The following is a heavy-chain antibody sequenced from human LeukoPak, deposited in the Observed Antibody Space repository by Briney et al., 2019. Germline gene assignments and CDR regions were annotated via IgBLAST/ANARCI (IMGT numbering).Heavy chain of an antibody. CDR1: GGSISSYY. CDR3: ARNGKDIVVVPAAMSWVY. D-gene: IGHD2-2*01. V-gene: IGHV4-59*12. CDR2: IYYSGST. J-gene: IGHJ4*02. Sequence: SETLSLTCTVSGGSISSYYWSWIRQPPGKGLEWIGYIYYSGSTNYNPSLKSRVTISVDTSKNQFSLKLSSVTAADTAVYYCARNGKDIVVVPAAMSWVYWGQGTLVTVSS.